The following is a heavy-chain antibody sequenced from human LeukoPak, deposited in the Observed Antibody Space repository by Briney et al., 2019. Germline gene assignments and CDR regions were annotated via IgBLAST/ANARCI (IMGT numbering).Heavy chain of an antibody. CDR2: ISCDGGGT. CDR1: GVSFEGYT. Sequence: GGSLRLSCADSGVSFEGYTMYWGRDGPRNGLEWVSLISCDGGGTYYADSVKRRFTISRDNSKSSRDLQMNGLSTEDTALYYCAKGRDFLDYWGQGTLVTVSS. D-gene: IGHD3-3*01. CDR3: AKGRDFLDY. J-gene: IGHJ4*02. V-gene: IGHV3-43*01.